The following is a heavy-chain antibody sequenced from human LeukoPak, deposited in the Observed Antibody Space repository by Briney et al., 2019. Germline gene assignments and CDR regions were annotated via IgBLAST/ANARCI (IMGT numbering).Heavy chain of an antibody. D-gene: IGHD3-3*01. CDR2: ISYDGSNK. Sequence: GRSLRLSCAASGFTFSSYAMHWVRQAPGKGLDLVAIISYDGSNKYYADSVKGRFTISRDNSKNTLYLQMNSLRAEDTAVYYCARAKYDFWSGYYTGIGSYWGQGTLVTVSS. J-gene: IGHJ4*02. V-gene: IGHV3-30-3*01. CDR1: GFTFSSYA. CDR3: ARAKYDFWSGYYTGIGSY.